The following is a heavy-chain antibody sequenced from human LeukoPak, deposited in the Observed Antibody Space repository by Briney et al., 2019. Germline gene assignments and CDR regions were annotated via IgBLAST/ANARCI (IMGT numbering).Heavy chain of an antibody. D-gene: IGHD1-7*01. Sequence: ASVKVSCKASGYTFTSYGISWVRQAPGQGLEWMGWISAYNGNTNYAQKLQGRVTMTTDTSTSTAYMELRSLRFDDTAVYYCARGLTGTTPNDAFDIWGQGTMVTVSS. CDR1: GYTFTSYG. V-gene: IGHV1-18*01. CDR3: ARGLTGTTPNDAFDI. J-gene: IGHJ3*02. CDR2: ISAYNGNT.